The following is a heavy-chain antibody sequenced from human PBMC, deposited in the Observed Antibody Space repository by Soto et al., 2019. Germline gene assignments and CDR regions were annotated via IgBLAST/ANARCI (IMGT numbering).Heavy chain of an antibody. J-gene: IGHJ6*02. CDR1: GGPFSSYA. D-gene: IGHD5-12*01. Sequence: SVKVSFKACGGPFSSYAISLVRQAPGQGLEWMGGIIPIFGTANYSQKFQGRVTITADESTSTAYMELSSLRSEDTAVYYCATSVGWLRGYYYYGMDVWGQGTTVTVSS. CDR2: IIPIFGTA. CDR3: ATSVGWLRGYYYYGMDV. V-gene: IGHV1-69*13.